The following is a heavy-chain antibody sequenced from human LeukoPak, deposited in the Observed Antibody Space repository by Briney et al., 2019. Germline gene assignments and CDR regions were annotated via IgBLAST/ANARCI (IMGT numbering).Heavy chain of an antibody. J-gene: IGHJ4*02. CDR2: IYYSGTT. CDR1: GGSISTSSYY. D-gene: IGHD3-9*01. CDR3: ARHLRRESLTSSHFDY. V-gene: IGHV4-39*01. Sequence: PSETLSLTCTVSGGSISTSSYYWAWVRQPPGKGLEWIGSIYYSGTTYYNPSLTSRLTLSVDTSKNQFSLKLTSVTAADTAIYYCARHLRRESLTSSHFDYWGQGTLVTVSS.